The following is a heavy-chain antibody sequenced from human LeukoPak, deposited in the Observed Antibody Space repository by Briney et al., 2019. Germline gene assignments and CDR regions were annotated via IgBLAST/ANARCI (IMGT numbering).Heavy chain of an antibody. V-gene: IGHV3-30*02. CDR1: GFTFSSYD. CDR2: IRYDGSNK. D-gene: IGHD3-10*01. J-gene: IGHJ4*02. CDR3: ARGGFGELFSVGY. Sequence: GGSLRLSCAASGFTFSSYDMHWVRQAPGKGLEWVAFIRYDGSNKYYADSVKGRFTISRDNSKNTLYLQVNNLRTEDTAVYYCARGGFGELFSVGYWGQGTLVTVSS.